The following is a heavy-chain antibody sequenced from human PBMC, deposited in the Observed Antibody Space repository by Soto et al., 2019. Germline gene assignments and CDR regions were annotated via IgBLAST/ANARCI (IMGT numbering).Heavy chain of an antibody. V-gene: IGHV3-23*01. Sequence: PERSLGLSCASSGCTLSSYAVIWVRQAPGKGLEWVSAISGSGGSTYYADSVKGRFTISRDNSKNTLYLQMNSLRAEDTAVYYCAKDLDWNQNFDYWGQGTLVTVSS. CDR2: ISGSGGST. CDR1: GCTLSSYA. D-gene: IGHD1-1*01. J-gene: IGHJ4*02. CDR3: AKDLDWNQNFDY.